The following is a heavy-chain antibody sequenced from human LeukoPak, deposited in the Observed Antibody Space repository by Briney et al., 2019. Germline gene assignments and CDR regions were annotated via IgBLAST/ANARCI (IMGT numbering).Heavy chain of an antibody. CDR3: AREAGPNYDILTGYYGTGGYFDY. Sequence: ASVKVSCKASGYTFTGYYMHWVRQAPGQGLEWMGIINPSGGSTSYAQKFQGRVTMTRDTSTSTVYMELSSLRSEDTAVYYCAREAGPNYDILTGYYGTGGYFDYWGQGTLVTVSS. D-gene: IGHD3-9*01. J-gene: IGHJ4*02. V-gene: IGHV1-46*01. CDR2: INPSGGST. CDR1: GYTFTGYY.